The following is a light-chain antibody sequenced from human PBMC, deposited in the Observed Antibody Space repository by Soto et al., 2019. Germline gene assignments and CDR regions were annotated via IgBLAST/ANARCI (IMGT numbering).Light chain of an antibody. V-gene: IGLV2-14*01. J-gene: IGLJ2*01. CDR2: DVN. CDR1: SSDVGDYNY. Sequence: QSALTQPASVSGSPGQSITISCTGTSSDVGDYNYVSWYQQHPGKAPKLMIYDVNNRPSGVSNRFSGSKSDNTASLTISGLQAEDEADYYCSSYTSSSTLVVFGGGTKLTVL. CDR3: SSYTSSSTLVV.